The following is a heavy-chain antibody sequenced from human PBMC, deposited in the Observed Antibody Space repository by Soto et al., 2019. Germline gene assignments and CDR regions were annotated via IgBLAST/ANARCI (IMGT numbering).Heavy chain of an antibody. J-gene: IGHJ6*01. CDR2: INPSGGST. Sequence: ASVKVSCKASGYTFTSYYMHWVRQAPGQGLEWMGIINPSGGSTSYAQKFQGRVTITRDTSTSTVYMEVSSLRSEDTAVCYCALLHPGPYYCAYGMDVWGQGNTVAICS. D-gene: IGHD4-17*01. CDR3: ALLHPGPYYCAYGMDV. CDR1: GYTFTSYY. V-gene: IGHV1-46*01.